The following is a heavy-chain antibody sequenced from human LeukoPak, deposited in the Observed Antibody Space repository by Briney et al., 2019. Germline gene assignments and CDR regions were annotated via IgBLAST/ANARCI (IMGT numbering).Heavy chain of an antibody. Sequence: SETLSLTCTVSGGSISSHYWSWIRQPPGKGLEWIGYIYYSGSTNYNPSLKSRVTISVDTSKNQFSLKLSSVTAADTAVYYCASGMTSMDVWGKGTTVTVSS. D-gene: IGHD1-14*01. CDR1: GGSISSHY. V-gene: IGHV4-59*11. CDR2: IYYSGST. CDR3: ASGMTSMDV. J-gene: IGHJ6*03.